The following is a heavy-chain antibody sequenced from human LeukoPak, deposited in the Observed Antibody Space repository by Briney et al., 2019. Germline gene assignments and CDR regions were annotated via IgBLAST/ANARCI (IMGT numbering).Heavy chain of an antibody. CDR2: ISGSGGST. Sequence: PGGSLRLSCAASGFTFSSYAMSWVRQAPGKGLEWVSAISGSGGSTYYADSVKGRFTISRDNSKNALYLQMNSLRAEDTAVYYCAKDLTGVVITDYWGQGTLVTVSS. CDR3: AKDLTGVVITDY. D-gene: IGHD3-22*01. CDR1: GFTFSSYA. J-gene: IGHJ4*02. V-gene: IGHV3-23*01.